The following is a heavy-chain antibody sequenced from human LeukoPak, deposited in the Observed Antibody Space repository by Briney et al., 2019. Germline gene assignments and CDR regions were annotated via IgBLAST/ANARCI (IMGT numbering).Heavy chain of an antibody. CDR1: GYTFTGYY. D-gene: IGHD3-10*01. J-gene: IGHJ6*03. CDR3: ASYYGSGSPNYYYYYMDV. CDR2: INPNSGGT. Sequence: GASVKVSCKASGYTFTGYYIHWVRQAPGQGLEWMGWINPNSGGTNYAQKFQGRVTMTRDTSISTAYMELSRLRSDDTAVYYCASYYGSGSPNYYYYYMDVWGKGTTVTISS. V-gene: IGHV1-2*02.